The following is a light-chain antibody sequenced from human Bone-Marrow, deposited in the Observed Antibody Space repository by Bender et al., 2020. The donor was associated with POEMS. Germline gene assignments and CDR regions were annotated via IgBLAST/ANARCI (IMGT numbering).Light chain of an antibody. J-gene: IGLJ3*02. Sequence: QSVLTQPPSASGTPGQRVTISCSGSSSNIGTNPVNWYQQLPGTAPKLLIYINNQRPSGVPDRFSGSKSGTSASLAISGLQSEDEADYYCSSYAGSHTWVFGGGTKLTVL. CDR2: INN. CDR1: SSNIGTNP. V-gene: IGLV1-44*01. CDR3: SSYAGSHTWV.